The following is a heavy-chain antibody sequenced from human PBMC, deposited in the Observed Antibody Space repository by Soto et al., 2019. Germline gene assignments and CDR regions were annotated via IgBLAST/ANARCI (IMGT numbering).Heavy chain of an antibody. CDR2: INPILRMS. CDR1: GDTFSFYS. Sequence: QVQLVQSGAEVKKPGSSVKVSCKASGDTFSFYSINWVRQAPGLGLEWMGRINPILRMSNYAQRFQGRVTMNADKSTSTADMELSSLRSEDTAMYYCASSYGSGYRAFDYWGQGALVTVSS. V-gene: IGHV1-69*02. CDR3: ASSYGSGYRAFDY. D-gene: IGHD3-10*01. J-gene: IGHJ4*02.